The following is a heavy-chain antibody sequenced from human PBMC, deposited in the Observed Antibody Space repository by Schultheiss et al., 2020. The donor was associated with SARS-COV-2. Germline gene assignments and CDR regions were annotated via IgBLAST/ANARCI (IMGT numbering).Heavy chain of an antibody. Sequence: SETLSLTCTVSGYSISSGYYWGWIRQPPGKGLEWIGSFYFGGSGSTNYNPSLKSRVTISVDTSKNQFSLKLSSVTAADTAVYYCARLSLAVAGTLDYWGQGTLVTVSS. CDR3: ARLSLAVAGTLDY. J-gene: IGHJ4*02. CDR2: FYFGGSGST. D-gene: IGHD6-19*01. CDR1: GYSISSGYY. V-gene: IGHV4-38-2*02.